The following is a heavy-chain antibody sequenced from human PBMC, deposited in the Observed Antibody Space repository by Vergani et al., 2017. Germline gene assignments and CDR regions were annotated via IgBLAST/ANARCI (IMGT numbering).Heavy chain of an antibody. CDR1: GGSISSYY. Sequence: QLQLQESGPGLVKPSETLSLTCTVSGGSISSYYWSWIRQPPGKGLEWIGYIYYSGSTNYNPSLKSRVTISVDTSKNQFSLKLSSVTAADTAVYYCATRLRLRPPRDGMDVWGQGTTVTVSS. CDR2: IYYSGST. CDR3: ATRLRLRPPRDGMDV. J-gene: IGHJ6*02. V-gene: IGHV4-59*01. D-gene: IGHD5-12*01.